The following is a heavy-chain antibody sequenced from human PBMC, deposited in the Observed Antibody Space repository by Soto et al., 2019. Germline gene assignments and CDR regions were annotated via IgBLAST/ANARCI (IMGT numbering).Heavy chain of an antibody. D-gene: IGHD3-22*01. CDR1: GYSFTSYW. J-gene: IGHJ3*02. Sequence: PGESLKISCKGSGYSFTSYWIGWVRQMPGKGLEWMGIIYPGDSDTRYSPSFQGQVTISADKSISTAYLQWSSLKASDTAMYYCARQETYYYDRSGYSPNAFDIWGQGTMVTVSS. CDR2: IYPGDSDT. CDR3: ARQETYYYDRSGYSPNAFDI. V-gene: IGHV5-51*01.